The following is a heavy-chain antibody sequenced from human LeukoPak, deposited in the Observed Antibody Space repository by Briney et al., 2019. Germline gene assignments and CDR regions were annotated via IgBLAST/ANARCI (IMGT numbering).Heavy chain of an antibody. Sequence: PGGSLRLSCAASGFIFSNYGMSWVRQAPGKGLEWVSSTSFSSTHIYYADSIQGRFTISRDNAENSLYLQMNSLTVDDTAIYYCAKGGPYYDNTESTFYLAYWGRGILVTVSS. V-gene: IGHV3-21*06. J-gene: IGHJ4*02. CDR2: TSFSSTHI. CDR1: GFIFSNYG. D-gene: IGHD3-22*01. CDR3: AKGGPYYDNTESTFYLAY.